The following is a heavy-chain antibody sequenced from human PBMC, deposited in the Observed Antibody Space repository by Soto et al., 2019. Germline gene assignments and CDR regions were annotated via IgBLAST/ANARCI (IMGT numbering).Heavy chain of an antibody. CDR3: ARRPCGGSCYSNWFDP. D-gene: IGHD2-15*01. CDR1: GFTFSSYS. V-gene: IGHV3-48*01. CDR2: ISTSSNTI. J-gene: IGHJ5*02. Sequence: GGSLRLSCVASGFTFSSYSMNWVRQAPGKGLEWVSYISTSSNTIYYADSVKGRFTISRDNAKNSLYLQMNSLRAEDTAVYYCARRPCGGSCYSNWFDPWGQGTLVTVSS.